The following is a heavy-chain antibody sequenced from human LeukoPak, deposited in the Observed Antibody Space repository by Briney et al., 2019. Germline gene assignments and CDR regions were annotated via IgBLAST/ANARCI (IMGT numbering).Heavy chain of an antibody. CDR2: IWYDGSNK. CDR3: AREHVCSSTSCSYYYYYGMDV. CDR1: GFTFSSYG. Sequence: GGSLRLSCAASGFTFSSYGMHWVRQAPGKGLEWVAVIWYDGSNKYYADSVKGRFTMSRDNSKNTLYLQMNSLRAEDTAVYYCAREHVCSSTSCSYYYYYGMDVWGKGTTVTVSS. D-gene: IGHD2-2*01. J-gene: IGHJ6*04. V-gene: IGHV3-33*01.